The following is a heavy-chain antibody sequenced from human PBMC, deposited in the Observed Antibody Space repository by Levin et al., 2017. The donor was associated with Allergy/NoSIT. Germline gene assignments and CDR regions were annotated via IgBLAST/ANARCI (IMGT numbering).Heavy chain of an antibody. Sequence: VASVKVSCAASGFTFSPYWMTWVRQASGKGLEWVANIKPDGSEKSYVDSLKGRFTISRDNAKNSLYLEMNSLRVEDTAVYYCVRGFGMDVWGQGTTVTVSS. J-gene: IGHJ6*02. V-gene: IGHV3-7*01. CDR1: GFTFSPYW. CDR2: IKPDGSEK. CDR3: VRGFGMDV.